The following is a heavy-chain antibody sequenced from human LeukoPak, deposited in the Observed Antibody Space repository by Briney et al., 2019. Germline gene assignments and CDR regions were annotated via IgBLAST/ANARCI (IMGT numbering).Heavy chain of an antibody. D-gene: IGHD1-26*01. CDR2: IRYDGSNK. Sequence: PRRCLRLAWAAAGSSFSNYGIGSVRQAPGKWLDWVAFIRYDGSNKYYAESVKVRFTISSDNSKNTLYVQMNSLRPEDTAVYYCAKDLHPMVGAKTFDYWGRGTLVAVSP. CDR3: AKDLHPMVGAKTFDY. CDR1: GSSFSNYG. J-gene: IGHJ4*02. V-gene: IGHV3-30*02.